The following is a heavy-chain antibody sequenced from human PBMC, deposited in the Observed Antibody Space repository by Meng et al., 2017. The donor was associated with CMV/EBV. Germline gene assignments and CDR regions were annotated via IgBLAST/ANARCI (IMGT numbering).Heavy chain of an antibody. V-gene: IGHV3-23*01. J-gene: IGHJ4*02. D-gene: IGHD6-6*01. CDR1: GFTFSSYD. Sequence: GGSLRLSCAASGFTFSSYDMHWVRQATGKGLEWVSAISGSGGSTYYADSVKGRFTISRDNSKNTLYLQMNSLRAEDTAVYYCAKDPSFEYSSSFDYWGQGTLVTVSS. CDR3: AKDPSFEYSSSFDY. CDR2: ISGSGGST.